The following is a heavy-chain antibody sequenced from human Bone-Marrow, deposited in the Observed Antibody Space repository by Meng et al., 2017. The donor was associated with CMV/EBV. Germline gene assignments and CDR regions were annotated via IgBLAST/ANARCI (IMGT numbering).Heavy chain of an antibody. CDR2: ISSSSYI. CDR3: ARDSNHNYYYYYGMDV. Sequence: GESLKISCAASGFTVSSNYMSWVRQAPGKGLGWVSSISSSSYIYYADSVKGRFTISRDNAKNSLYLQMNSLRAEDTAVYYCARDSNHNYYYYYGMDVWGQGTTVTFAS. D-gene: IGHD4-11*01. V-gene: IGHV3-69-1*01. J-gene: IGHJ6*02. CDR1: GFTVSSNY.